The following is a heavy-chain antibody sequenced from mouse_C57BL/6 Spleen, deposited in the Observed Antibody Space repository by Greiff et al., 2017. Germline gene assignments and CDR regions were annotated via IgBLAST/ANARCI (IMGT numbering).Heavy chain of an antibody. J-gene: IGHJ2*01. CDR1: GFSLRTSGLG. V-gene: IGHV8-12*01. Sequence: QVTLKVSGPGILPSSQTLSLTCSFSGFSLRTSGLGVSWIRQPSGKGLEWLAHIYWDDDKRYNPSLKRRLTVSKDTSRNQVFLKITSVDTADTATYYCARRVITTVVGDYWDYWGQGTTLTVSS. CDR3: ARRVITTVVGDYWDY. D-gene: IGHD1-1*01. CDR2: IYWDDDK.